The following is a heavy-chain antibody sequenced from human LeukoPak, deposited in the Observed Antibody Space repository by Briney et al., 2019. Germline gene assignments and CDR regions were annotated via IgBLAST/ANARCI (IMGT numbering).Heavy chain of an antibody. J-gene: IGHJ3*01. D-gene: IGHD3-22*01. CDR1: GYTFTGYY. Sequence: ASVKVSCKASGYTFTGYYIHWVRQAPGQGLEWMGWINPNSGGTNYAQNFQGSITMTRDTSISTAYMELSRLRSDDTAVYYCATTRRYYYDSSGPDAFDLWGQGTMVAVSS. V-gene: IGHV1-2*02. CDR2: INPNSGGT. CDR3: ATTRRYYYDSSGPDAFDL.